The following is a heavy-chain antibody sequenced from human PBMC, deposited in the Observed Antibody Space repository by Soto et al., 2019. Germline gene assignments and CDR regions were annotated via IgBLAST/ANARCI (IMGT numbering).Heavy chain of an antibody. V-gene: IGHV3-33*01. D-gene: IGHD1-26*01. J-gene: IGHJ4*02. CDR1: GFTFSSYG. CDR2: IWYDGSNK. CDR3: ARDRVGALLFDY. Sequence: GGSLRLSCAASGFTFSSYGMHWVRQAPGKGLEWVAVIWYDGSNKYYADSVRGRFTISRDNSKNTLYLQMNSLRAEDTAVYYCARDRVGALLFDYWGQGTLVTVSS.